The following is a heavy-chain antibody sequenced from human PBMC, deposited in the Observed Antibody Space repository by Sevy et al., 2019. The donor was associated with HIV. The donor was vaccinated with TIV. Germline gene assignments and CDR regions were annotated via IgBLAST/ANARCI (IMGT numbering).Heavy chain of an antibody. D-gene: IGHD3-22*01. V-gene: IGHV3-23*01. Sequence: RGSLRLSCAASGFTFNIYAMSWVRQAPGKGLEWLSAISGGGDGTYYADSLKGRFTISEDNSRNTLYLQMNSLRAEDTDVYYFAKRPYYYYNSDGHLVSSTDEADYWGQGTLVTVSS. CDR2: ISGGGDGT. CDR1: GFTFNIYA. J-gene: IGHJ4*02. CDR3: AKRPYYYYNSDGHLVSSTDEADY.